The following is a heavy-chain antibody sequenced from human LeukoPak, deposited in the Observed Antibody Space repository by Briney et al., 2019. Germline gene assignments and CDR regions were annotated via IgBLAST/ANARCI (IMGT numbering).Heavy chain of an antibody. J-gene: IGHJ6*03. V-gene: IGHV3-64*01. CDR3: ARRVGYYGSGNYFYYIDV. CDR2: ISSNGGNT. Sequence: GGSLRLTCAPSGFIFSSYAMHWVRQAPGKGLEYVSGISSNGGNTNYANFVKGRFTISRDNSKNTLYLQMGSLRAEDMAVYYCARRVGYYGSGNYFYYIDVWGKGTTVTVSS. D-gene: IGHD3-10*01. CDR1: GFIFSSYA.